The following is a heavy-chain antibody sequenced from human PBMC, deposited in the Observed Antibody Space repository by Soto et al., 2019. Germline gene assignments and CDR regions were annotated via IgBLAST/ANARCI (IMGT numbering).Heavy chain of an antibody. Sequence: PSETLSLTCAVSGGSISSSNWWSWVRQPPGKGLEWIGEIYHSGSTNYNPSLKSRVTISVDKSKNQFSLKLSSVTAADTAVYYCARDPEYSGYVSNYGMDVWGQGTTVTVSS. V-gene: IGHV4-4*02. CDR1: GGSISSSNW. CDR3: ARDPEYSGYVSNYGMDV. J-gene: IGHJ6*02. D-gene: IGHD5-12*01. CDR2: IYHSGST.